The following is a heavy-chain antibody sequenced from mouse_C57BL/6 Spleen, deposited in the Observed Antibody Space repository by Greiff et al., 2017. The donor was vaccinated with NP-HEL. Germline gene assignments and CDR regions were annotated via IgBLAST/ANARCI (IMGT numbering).Heavy chain of an antibody. CDR3: TTDYGSSYGFAY. V-gene: IGHV14-1*01. CDR2: IDPEDGDT. J-gene: IGHJ3*01. Sequence: VQLQQSGAELVRPGASVKLSCTASGFNIKDYYMHWVKQRPEQGLEWIGRIDPEDGDTEYAPKFQGKATMTADTSSHTAYLQLSSLTAEDTAVYYCTTDYGSSYGFAYWGQGTLVTVSA. CDR1: GFNIKDYY. D-gene: IGHD1-1*01.